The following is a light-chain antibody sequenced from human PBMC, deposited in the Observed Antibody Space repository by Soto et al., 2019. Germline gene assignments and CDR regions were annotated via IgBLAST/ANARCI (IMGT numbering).Light chain of an antibody. CDR2: DVY. J-gene: IGLJ2*01. CDR3: SSCITGSTIPVV. Sequence: QSALTQPASVSGSPGQSITISCTGTSGDVGAYNYVSWYQQHPGRAPRLMIYDVYARPSGVSYRFSGSKSGNTASLTISGLQADDEADYYCSSCITGSTIPVVFGGGTKLTVL. CDR1: SGDVGAYNY. V-gene: IGLV2-14*03.